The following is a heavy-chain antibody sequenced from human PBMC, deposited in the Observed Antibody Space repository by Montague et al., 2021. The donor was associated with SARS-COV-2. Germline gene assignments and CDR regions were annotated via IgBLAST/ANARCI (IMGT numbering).Heavy chain of an antibody. V-gene: IGHV6-1*01. CDR1: GDSVTSNIAT. D-gene: IGHD2-2*01. CDR3: ARIPVGSKYYFDF. Sequence: CAISGDSVTSNIATWNWIRQSPPRGLEWLGRTYYRSKWYNDYAESVKSRITIDPDTSKHQFSLHLNSVTPEDTAVYYCARIPVGSKYYFDFWGQGTLVTVSS. CDR2: TYYRSKWYN. J-gene: IGHJ4*02.